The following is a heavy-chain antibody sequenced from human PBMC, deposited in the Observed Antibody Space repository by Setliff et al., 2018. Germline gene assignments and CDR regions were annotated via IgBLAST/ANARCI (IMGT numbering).Heavy chain of an antibody. V-gene: IGHV5-51*01. Sequence: GESLKISCQASGYNFANHWIAWVRLMPGKGLEYMGRIDPGDSDSRYSPSFEGHVTLSVDKSIGTASLQWASLKISDSAIYYCARRDFGSDYPLRIWGQGTLVTVSS. D-gene: IGHD4-17*01. CDR1: GYNFANHW. CDR2: IDPGDSDS. CDR3: ARRDFGSDYPLRI. J-gene: IGHJ4*02.